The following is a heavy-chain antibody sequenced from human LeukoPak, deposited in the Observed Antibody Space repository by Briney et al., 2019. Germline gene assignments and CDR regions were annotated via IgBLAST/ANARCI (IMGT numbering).Heavy chain of an antibody. J-gene: IGHJ3*02. D-gene: IGHD2-15*01. V-gene: IGHV3-30-3*01. CDR1: GVTLTDDT. Sequence: GGSLRLSCAASGVTLTDDTMDCVRQAPGKGLEWVAVISYTGSNKYYADSVKGRFTISRDNSKNTLYLQMNSLRTEDTAVYYCARGSSSLRAVVVYIHSCGQGTMVTVSS. CDR2: ISYTGSNK. CDR3: ARGSSSLRAVVVYIHS.